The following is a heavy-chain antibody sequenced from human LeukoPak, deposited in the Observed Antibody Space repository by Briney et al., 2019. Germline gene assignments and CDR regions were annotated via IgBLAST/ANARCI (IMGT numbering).Heavy chain of an antibody. CDR3: AITYYYGSGSYYKDDH. V-gene: IGHV4-61*02. CDR2: MYTSGST. D-gene: IGHD3-10*01. J-gene: IGHJ4*02. CDR1: GGLISSGSYY. Sequence: SQTLSLTCTVSGGLISSGSYYWSWIRQPAGKGLEWIGRMYTSGSTNYNPSLKSRVTISVDTSKNQFSLKLSSATAADTAVYYCAITYYYGSGSYYKDDHWGQGTLVTVSS.